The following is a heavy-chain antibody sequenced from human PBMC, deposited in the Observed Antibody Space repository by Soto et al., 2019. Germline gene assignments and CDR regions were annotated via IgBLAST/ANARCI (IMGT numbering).Heavy chain of an antibody. D-gene: IGHD3-22*01. CDR2: IYHTGNA. Sequence: SETLSLTCGVSGDSISNSRFYWAWIRQPPGEGLEWIGSIYHTGNAYYNPSLKSRVTISVDTSKNQFSLKVTSVTAADTALYYCARDYFDSSDYTTNWLDPWGQRTLVTAPQ. J-gene: IGHJ5*02. CDR3: ARDYFDSSDYTTNWLDP. V-gene: IGHV4-39*01. CDR1: GDSISNSRFY.